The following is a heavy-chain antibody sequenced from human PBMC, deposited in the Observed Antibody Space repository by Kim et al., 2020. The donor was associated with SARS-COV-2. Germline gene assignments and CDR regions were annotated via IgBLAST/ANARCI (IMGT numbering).Heavy chain of an antibody. CDR1: GGSISSYY. J-gene: IGHJ6*02. D-gene: IGHD3-10*01. CDR2: IYYSGST. CDR3: ARAEAWFDYYYYGMDV. V-gene: IGHV4-59*13. Sequence: SETLSLTCTVSGGSISSYYWSWIRQPPGKGLEWIGYIYYSGSTNYNPSLKSRVTISVDTSKNQFSLKLSSVTAADTAVYYCARAEAWFDYYYYGMDVWGQGTTVTVSS.